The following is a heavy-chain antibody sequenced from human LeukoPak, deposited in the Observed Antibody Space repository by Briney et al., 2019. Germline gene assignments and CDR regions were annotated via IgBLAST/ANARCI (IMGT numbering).Heavy chain of an antibody. V-gene: IGHV6-1*01. CDR2: TYYKSAWYN. CDR1: GDSVSRDSIA. D-gene: IGHD2-2*01. Sequence: SQTLSLTCAISGDSVSRDSIAWNWIRQSPSRGLEWLGRTYYKSAWYNDYAVSVKGRIIINPDTSKNQFSLQLNSVTPEDTAVYYCAREHCSSTSCSYFDYWGQGTLVTVSS. J-gene: IGHJ4*02. CDR3: AREHCSSTSCSYFDY.